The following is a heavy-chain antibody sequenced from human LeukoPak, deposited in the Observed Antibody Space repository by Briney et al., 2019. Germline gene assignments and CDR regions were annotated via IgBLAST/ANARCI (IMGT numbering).Heavy chain of an antibody. D-gene: IGHD5-24*01. Sequence: SETLSLTCTVSGGSISTYYWSWIRQPAGKGLEWIGRIYATGSTNYNPSLNSRVTMSVDTSKNQFSLKLSSVTAADTAVYYCARDNYRANYFGYWGQGTLVTVSS. CDR3: ARDNYRANYFGY. CDR2: IYATGST. J-gene: IGHJ4*02. V-gene: IGHV4-4*07. CDR1: GGSISTYY.